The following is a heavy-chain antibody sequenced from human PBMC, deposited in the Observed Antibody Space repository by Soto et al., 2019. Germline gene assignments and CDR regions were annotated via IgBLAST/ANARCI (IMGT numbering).Heavy chain of an antibody. J-gene: IGHJ4*02. D-gene: IGHD1-1*01. CDR1: GFSVSSHH. Sequence: GGALRLSGAASGFSVSSHHMNWVRQAPGKGLEWVSVMYSGGTTYYPDPLKGRCTISRDNSKNMLYLQVDNLRADDTAVYYCARDGRDGFPLDYWGQGTLVTVSS. CDR3: ARDGRDGFPLDY. CDR2: MYSGGTT. V-gene: IGHV3-53*01.